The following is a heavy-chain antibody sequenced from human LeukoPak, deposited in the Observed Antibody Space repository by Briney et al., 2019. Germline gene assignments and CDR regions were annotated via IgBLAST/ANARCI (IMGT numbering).Heavy chain of an antibody. CDR2: ISGSGGST. J-gene: IGHJ1*01. Sequence: PGGSLRLSCAASGFTFSSYEMNWVRQAPGKGLEWVSAISGSGGSTYYADSVKGRFTIARDNSKNTLYLQMNSPRAEDTAVYYCAKDVREYFQHWGQGTLVTVSS. CDR1: GFTFSSYE. CDR3: AKDVREYFQH. V-gene: IGHV3-23*01.